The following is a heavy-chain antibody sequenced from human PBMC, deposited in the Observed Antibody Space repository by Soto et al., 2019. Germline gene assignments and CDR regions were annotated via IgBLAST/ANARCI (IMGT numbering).Heavy chain of an antibody. J-gene: IGHJ4*02. D-gene: IGHD6-19*01. CDR1: GFTFSSYA. V-gene: IGHV3-23*01. Sequence: GGSLRLSCAASGFTFSSYAMSWVRQAPGKGLEWVSAISGSGGSTYYADSVKGRFTISRDNSKNTLYLQMNSLRAEDTAVYYCAKDTPRIAVAGNNYFDYWGQGTLVTVSS. CDR3: AKDTPRIAVAGNNYFDY. CDR2: ISGSGGST.